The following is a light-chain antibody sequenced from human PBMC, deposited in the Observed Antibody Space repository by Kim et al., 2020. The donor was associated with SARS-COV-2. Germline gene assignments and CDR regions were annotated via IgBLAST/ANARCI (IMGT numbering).Light chain of an antibody. Sequence: ALGATVRITCQGDARRTCSDSWYPQKPRQAPVLVLSARNNRPSGIPDRFSGSSSGDTTSLTLTGAQAEDEADYYCTSRDSSGNHLVFGGGTQLTVL. CDR2: ARN. CDR1: ARRTCS. V-gene: IGLV3-19*01. CDR3: TSRDSSGNHLV. J-gene: IGLJ2*01.